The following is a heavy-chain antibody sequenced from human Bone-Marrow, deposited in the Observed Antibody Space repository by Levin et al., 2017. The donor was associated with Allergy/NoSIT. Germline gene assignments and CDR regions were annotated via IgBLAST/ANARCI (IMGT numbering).Heavy chain of an antibody. J-gene: IGHJ4*02. D-gene: IGHD6-19*01. V-gene: IGHV3-11*06. CDR3: ARTSSGCAWGGYCFDY. Sequence: GESLKISCAASGFTFSDYYMSWIRQAPGKGLEWVSYISSSSSYTNYADSVKGRFTISRDNAKNSLYLQMNSLRAEDTAVYYCARTSSGCAWGGYCFDYWGQGTLVTVSS. CDR1: GFTFSDYY. CDR2: ISSSSSYT.